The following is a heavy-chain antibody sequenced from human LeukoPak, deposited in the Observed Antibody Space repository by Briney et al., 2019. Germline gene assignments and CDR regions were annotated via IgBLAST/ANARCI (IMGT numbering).Heavy chain of an antibody. CDR1: GFTFSSNY. Sequence: GGSLRLSCAASGFTFSSNYMSWVRQAPGKGLEWVSVIYSGGSTYYADSVKGRFTISRDNSKNTLYLQMNSLRAEDTAVYYCARDPYCSGGTCYPAPYYGMDVWGQGTTVTVSS. J-gene: IGHJ6*02. V-gene: IGHV3-66*01. D-gene: IGHD2-15*01. CDR3: ARDPYCSGGTCYPAPYYGMDV. CDR2: IYSGGST.